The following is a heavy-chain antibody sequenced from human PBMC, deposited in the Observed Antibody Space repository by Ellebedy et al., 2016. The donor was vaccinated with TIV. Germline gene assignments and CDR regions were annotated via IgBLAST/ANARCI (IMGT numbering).Heavy chain of an antibody. D-gene: IGHD3/OR15-3a*01. J-gene: IGHJ4*02. CDR3: ARRSTDFAFDS. Sequence: PGGSLRLSCAASGFTFSTYPMTWVRQAPGKGLEWVSIISANGGTTYYADSVKGRFTISRDNSKNTLFLQMSSLRAEDPAVYFCARRSTDFAFDSWGQGTLVTVSS. V-gene: IGHV3-23*01. CDR2: ISANGGTT. CDR1: GFTFSTYP.